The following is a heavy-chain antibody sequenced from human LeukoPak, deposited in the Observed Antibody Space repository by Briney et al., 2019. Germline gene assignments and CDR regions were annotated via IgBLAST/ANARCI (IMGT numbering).Heavy chain of an antibody. CDR2: INNNGST. D-gene: IGHD3-22*01. CDR1: GGTFSGYH. V-gene: IGHV4-34*01. J-gene: IGHJ3*02. Sequence: PSETLSLTCAVYGGTFSGYHWSWIRQPPGKGLEWIGGINNNGSTNSNPSLTSLVTLSVDTSKKQCSLKLTSVTAADTAVYYCARPLVVGTNDAFEIWGQGTMVTVSS. CDR3: ARPLVVGTNDAFEI.